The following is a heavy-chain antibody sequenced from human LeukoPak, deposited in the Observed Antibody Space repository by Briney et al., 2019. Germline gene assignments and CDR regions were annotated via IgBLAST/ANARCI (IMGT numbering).Heavy chain of an antibody. CDR1: GYTFTTYY. V-gene: IGHV1-46*01. CDR2: INPSGGST. J-gene: IGHJ4*02. D-gene: IGHD4-11*01. CDR3: ARGHDFSNSKAHLDY. Sequence: ASVKVSCKASGYTFTTYYIYWVRQAPGQGLEWMGLINPSGGSTSYAQRFQGRVTMTRDTSTSTVYMELSSLRSEDTAVHYCARGHDFSNSKAHLDYWGQGTLVTVSS.